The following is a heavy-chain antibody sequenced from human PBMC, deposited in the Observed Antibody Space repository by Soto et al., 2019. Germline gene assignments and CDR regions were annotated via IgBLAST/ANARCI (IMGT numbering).Heavy chain of an antibody. D-gene: IGHD2-2*02. J-gene: IGHJ4*02. V-gene: IGHV1-3*01. CDR3: AKSATVPAAIAY. CDR1: GYTFTSYA. CDR2: SDAGNGNT. Sequence: QVQLVQSGAEVKKPGASVKVSCKASGYTFTSYAMHWVRQAPGQRLEWMGWSDAGNGNTKYSPKFQGRVTITRDTSASTAYLELRSLRSEDTAVYYCAKSATVPAAIAYWGQGTLVTVSS.